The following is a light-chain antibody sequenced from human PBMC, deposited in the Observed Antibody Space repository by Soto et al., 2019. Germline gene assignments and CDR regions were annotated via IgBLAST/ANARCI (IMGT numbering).Light chain of an antibody. CDR1: SSDVGGFKY. Sequence: QSALTQPASVSGSPGQSITISCTGTSSDVGGFKYVSWYQQHPDKAPKLIIFVVSNRPSGVSNRFSGSKSGNTASLTISGLQAEDEADYYCASYTSSDTPYVFGTGTKVTVL. CDR3: ASYTSSDTPYV. CDR2: VVS. J-gene: IGLJ1*01. V-gene: IGLV2-14*01.